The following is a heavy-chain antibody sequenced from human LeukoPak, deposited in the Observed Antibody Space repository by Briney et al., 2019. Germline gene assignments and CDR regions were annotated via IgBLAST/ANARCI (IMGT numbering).Heavy chain of an antibody. V-gene: IGHV3-15*01. D-gene: IGHD3-22*01. J-gene: IGHJ4*02. CDR1: GFTFSNAS. CDR3: TTAKNYDRLY. Sequence: GGSLRLSCAASGFTFSNASMSWVGQAPGKGLEGVGRIKSKTDGGTTDYAAPVKGRFTISRADSKNTLYLQMNSLKTEDTAVYYCTTAKNYDRLYWGQGTLVTVSS. CDR2: IKSKTDGGTT.